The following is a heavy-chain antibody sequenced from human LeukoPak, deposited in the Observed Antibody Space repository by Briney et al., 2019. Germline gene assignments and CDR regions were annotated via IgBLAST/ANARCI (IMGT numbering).Heavy chain of an antibody. CDR3: ARVGGRPLFGEFFDY. V-gene: IGHV4-38-2*02. J-gene: IGHJ4*02. D-gene: IGHD3-10*02. CDR2: IYHTGRT. CDR1: GYSINSGYY. Sequence: SETLSLTCTVSGYSINSGYYWGWIRQPPGKGLEWIGNIYHTGRTYYNPSLESRVTISVDTSKNQFSLKLSSVTTADTALYYCARVGGRPLFGEFFDYWGQGTLVTVSS.